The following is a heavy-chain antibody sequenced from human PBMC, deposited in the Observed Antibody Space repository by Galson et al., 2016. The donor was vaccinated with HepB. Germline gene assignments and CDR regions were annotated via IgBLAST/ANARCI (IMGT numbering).Heavy chain of an antibody. D-gene: IGHD3-10*01. CDR1: GFTFSVYW. CDR2: IKPDGSET. V-gene: IGHV3-7*01. J-gene: IGHJ4*02. CDR3: ARVSHLAGSGTYDY. Sequence: PRLSCAASGFTFSVYWMTWVRQAPGKGLEWVANIKPDGSETYCVDSVKGRFTFSRDNAKNSLFLQMSSLRVDDTAVYHCARVSHLAGSGTYDYWGQGSLVTVSS.